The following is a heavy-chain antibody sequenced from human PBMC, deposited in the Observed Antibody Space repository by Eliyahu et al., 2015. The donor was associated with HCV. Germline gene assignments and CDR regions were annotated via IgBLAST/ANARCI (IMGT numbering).Heavy chain of an antibody. CDR3: ARIIGRFGPGD. D-gene: IGHD3-10*01. J-gene: IGHJ4*02. CDR2: INHSGST. V-gene: IGHV4-34*01. CDR1: GGSFXGYY. Sequence: QVQLQQWGAGLLRPSETLSLXCXXYGGSFXGYYWSWXRQPPGKGLEWIGEINHSGSTNYNPSLKSRVTISVDTSKNQFSLKLSSVTAADTAVYYCARIIGRFGPGDWGQGTLVTVSS.